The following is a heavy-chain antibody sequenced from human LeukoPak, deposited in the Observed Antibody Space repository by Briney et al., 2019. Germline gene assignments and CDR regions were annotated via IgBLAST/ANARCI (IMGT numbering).Heavy chain of an antibody. J-gene: IGHJ4*02. V-gene: IGHV3-74*01. Sequence: GGPLRLSCAGSGISFADHWMLGVRQAPGKGLAWVSRSDGDGVRREYAKNVDGRFTFSRDKAKNVVYLEMHSLKDEDTAVYFCVGSRWRGALDFWGRGSLVTVSS. CDR1: GISFADHW. CDR3: VGSRWRGALDF. CDR2: SDGDGVRR. D-gene: IGHD6-19*01.